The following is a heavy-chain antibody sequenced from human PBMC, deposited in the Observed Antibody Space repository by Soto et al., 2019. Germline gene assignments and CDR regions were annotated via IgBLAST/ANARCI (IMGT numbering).Heavy chain of an antibody. D-gene: IGHD3-10*01. CDR3: ARRGYGPGFPYYYGMDV. J-gene: IGHJ6*02. CDR1: GCSISSGCYH. Sequence: SETLSLTCTLSGCSISSGCYHWSWIRQHPGKGLEWIGYIYYSGSTYYNPSLKSRVTMSVDTPKNQFSLKLSSVTAADTAVYYCARRGYGPGFPYYYGMDVWGQGTTVTVSS. CDR2: IYYSGST. V-gene: IGHV4-31*03.